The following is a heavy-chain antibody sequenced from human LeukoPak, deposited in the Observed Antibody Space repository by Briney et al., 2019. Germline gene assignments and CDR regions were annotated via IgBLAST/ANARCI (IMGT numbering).Heavy chain of an antibody. D-gene: IGHD3-10*01. CDR1: GGTFSSYA. CDR2: IIPIFGTA. CDR3: ASGPHGSGKGGYYYYYGMDV. Sequence: ASVKVSCKASGGTFSSYAISWVRQAPGQGLEWMGGIIPIFGTANYAQKFQGRVTITADESTNTAYMELSSLRSEDTAVYYCASGPHGSGKGGYYYYYGMDVWGQGTTVTVSS. J-gene: IGHJ6*02. V-gene: IGHV1-69*13.